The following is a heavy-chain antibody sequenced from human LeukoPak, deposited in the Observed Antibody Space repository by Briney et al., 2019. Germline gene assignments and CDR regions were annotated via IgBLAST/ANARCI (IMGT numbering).Heavy chain of an antibody. V-gene: IGHV3-23*01. CDR3: AKDGKGAPVAGTGYFDY. CDR1: GFTFSSYA. J-gene: IGHJ4*02. CDR2: ISGSGGNT. Sequence: GASLRLSCAASGFTFSSYAMSWVRQAPGKGLEWVPVISGSGGNTYYADSVKGRFTISRDNSKNTLYLQMNSLRAEDTAIYYCAKDGKGAPVAGTGYFDYWGQGTLVTVSS. D-gene: IGHD6-19*01.